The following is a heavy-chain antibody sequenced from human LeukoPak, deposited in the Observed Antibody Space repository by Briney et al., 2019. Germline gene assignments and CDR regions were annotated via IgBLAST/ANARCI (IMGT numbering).Heavy chain of an antibody. Sequence: PSETLSLTCAVSNGSLSAYYWSWIGQSPGKGLQWSGEISHSGSTNYNPSLKLRVSISLDTSKNQFSLRLSSVSAADTAVYFCARRYCSGGSCYMRGYYGMDVWATETTVIVSS. CDR2: ISHSGST. J-gene: IGHJ6*04. D-gene: IGHD2-15*01. CDR1: NGSLSAYY. V-gene: IGHV4-34*01. CDR3: ARRYCSGGSCYMRGYYGMDV.